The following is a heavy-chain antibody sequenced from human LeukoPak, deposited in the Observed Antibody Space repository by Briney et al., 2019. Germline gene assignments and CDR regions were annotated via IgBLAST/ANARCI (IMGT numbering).Heavy chain of an antibody. Sequence: ASVKASCKASGGTFSSYAISWVRQAPGQGLEWMGGIIPIFGTANYAQKFQGRVTITADESTSTAYMELSSLRSEDTAVYYCARGGRRDDAFDIWGQGTMVTVSS. D-gene: IGHD3-10*01. CDR1: GGTFSSYA. V-gene: IGHV1-69*13. CDR3: ARGGRRDDAFDI. CDR2: IIPIFGTA. J-gene: IGHJ3*02.